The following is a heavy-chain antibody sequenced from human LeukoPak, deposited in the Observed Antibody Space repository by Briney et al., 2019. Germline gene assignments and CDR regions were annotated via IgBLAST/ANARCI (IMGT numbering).Heavy chain of an antibody. CDR1: GGTFSSYA. CDR2: IIPIFGTA. D-gene: IGHD6-6*01. CDR3: ARVSQGSSYYYYYGMDV. Sequence: GASVKVSCKASGGTFSSYAISWVRQAPGQGLEWMGGIIPIFGTANYAQKFQGRVTITADESTSTAYMELSSLRSEDTAVYYCARVSQGSSYYYYYGMDVWGQGTTATVSS. V-gene: IGHV1-69*13. J-gene: IGHJ6*02.